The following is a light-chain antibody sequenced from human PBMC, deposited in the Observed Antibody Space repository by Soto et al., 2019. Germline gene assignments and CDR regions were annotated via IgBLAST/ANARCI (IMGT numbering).Light chain of an antibody. CDR2: AAS. CDR1: QGISSY. V-gene: IGKV1-9*01. CDR3: QQPST. Sequence: DIQLTQSPSFLSASVGDRVTITCRASQGISSYLAWYQQKPGKAPKLLIYAASTLQSGVPSRFSGSGSGTEFTLTIIRLQPEDCATYYCQQPSTFGPGTKVDIK. J-gene: IGKJ3*01.